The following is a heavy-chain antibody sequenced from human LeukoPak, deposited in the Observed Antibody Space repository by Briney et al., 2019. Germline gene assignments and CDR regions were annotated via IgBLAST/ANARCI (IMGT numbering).Heavy chain of an antibody. CDR2: INHSGST. J-gene: IGHJ4*02. CDR1: GGSFSGYY. Sequence: SETLSLTCAVYGGSFSGYYWSWIRQPPGKGLEWIGEINHSGSTNYNPSLKSRVTISVDTSKNQFSLKLSSVTAADTAVYYCARSIRALFDYWGQGTLVTVSS. CDR3: ARSIRALFDY. V-gene: IGHV4-34*01.